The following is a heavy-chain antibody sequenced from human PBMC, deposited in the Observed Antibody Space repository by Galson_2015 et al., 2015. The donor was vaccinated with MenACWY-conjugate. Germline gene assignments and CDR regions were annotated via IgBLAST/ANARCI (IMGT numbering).Heavy chain of an antibody. Sequence: SVKVSCKASGGTFSSYAISWVRQAPGQGLEWMGGIIPIFGTANYAQKFQGRVTITADESTSTAYMELSSLRSEDTAVYYCARSRDDVLRYFDWLPAEYGMDVWGQGTTVTVSS. CDR1: GGTFSSYA. CDR3: ARSRDDVLRYFDWLPAEYGMDV. V-gene: IGHV1-69*13. CDR2: IIPIFGTA. D-gene: IGHD3-9*01. J-gene: IGHJ6*02.